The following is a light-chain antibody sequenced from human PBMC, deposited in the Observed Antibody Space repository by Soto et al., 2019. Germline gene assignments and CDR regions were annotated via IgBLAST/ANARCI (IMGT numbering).Light chain of an antibody. Sequence: QSVLTQPPSVSGAPGQRVTISCTGSSSNIGAGYDVHWYQQLPGTAPKLLIYNNNNRPSGVPDRFSGSKSGTSASLAITGLQVEDEADYYCQSYDSSLSGVVFGGGTKLTVL. V-gene: IGLV1-40*01. J-gene: IGLJ2*01. CDR1: SSNIGAGYD. CDR2: NNN. CDR3: QSYDSSLSGVV.